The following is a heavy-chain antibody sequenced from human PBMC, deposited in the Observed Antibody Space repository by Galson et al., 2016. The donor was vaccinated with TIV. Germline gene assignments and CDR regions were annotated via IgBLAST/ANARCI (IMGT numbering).Heavy chain of an antibody. D-gene: IGHD2-2*01. J-gene: IGHJ3*02. CDR1: GDSVSSISAA. V-gene: IGHV6-1*01. Sequence: CAISGDSVSSISAAWNWIRQSPSRGLEWLGRTYYRSRWYYDYKVSVKSRITINPDTSKNQFSLQLNSVTPEDTAVYYCTRAAGKNGASCYATCETFEIWGQGTMVTVSS. CDR2: TYYRSRWYY. CDR3: TRAAGKNGASCYATCETFEI.